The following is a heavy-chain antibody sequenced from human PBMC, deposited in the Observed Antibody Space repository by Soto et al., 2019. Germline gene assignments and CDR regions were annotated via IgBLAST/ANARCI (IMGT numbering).Heavy chain of an antibody. D-gene: IGHD3-3*01. Sequence: GESLKISCNGSGYNFAVYWIAWVRQMPGKGLELMGIIYPSDSDTRYRPSFQGQVTISADKSISSAHLQWSSLRASDTAMYYCARGGVSTRTFDYWGQGTPVTVSS. CDR3: ARGGVSTRTFDY. CDR2: IYPSDSDT. CDR1: GYNFAVYW. V-gene: IGHV5-51*01. J-gene: IGHJ4*02.